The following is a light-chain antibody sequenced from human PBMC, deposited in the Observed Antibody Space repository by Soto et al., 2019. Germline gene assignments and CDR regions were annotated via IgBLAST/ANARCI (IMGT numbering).Light chain of an antibody. V-gene: IGLV2-14*03. Sequence: QSALTQPASVSGSPGQSITISCTGTSSDVGGYNFVSWYQQHRGKATKFIIYNVRNPPSVASNRFSGSRSGNTASPTISRLQAEDEAYYYCSSYNSSSAVIFGGGTKLTVL. J-gene: IGLJ2*01. CDR3: SSYNSSSAVI. CDR1: SSDVGGYNF. CDR2: NVR.